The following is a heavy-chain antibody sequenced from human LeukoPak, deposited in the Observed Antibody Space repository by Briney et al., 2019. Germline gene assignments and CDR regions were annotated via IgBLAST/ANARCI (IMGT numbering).Heavy chain of an antibody. CDR3: TREEIGFDY. V-gene: IGHV3-49*04. D-gene: IGHD3-16*01. CDR2: IRSKAYGGTT. Sequence: GGSLRLSCTASGFTFGDYAMSWVRQAPGKGLEWVGFIRSKAYGGTTEYAASVKGRFTISRDDSKSIAYLHMNSLKTEDTAVYYCTREEIGFDYWGQGTLVTVSS. CDR1: GFTFGDYA. J-gene: IGHJ4*02.